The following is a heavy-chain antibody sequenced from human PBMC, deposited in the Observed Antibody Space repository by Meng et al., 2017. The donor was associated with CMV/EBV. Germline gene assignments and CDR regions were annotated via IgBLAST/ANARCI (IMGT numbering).Heavy chain of an antibody. V-gene: IGHV1-69*05. CDR1: VGTFSSYA. D-gene: IGHD6-13*01. CDR3: AREVGGDSSWHDYYYGMDV. Sequence: SVTVSCKASVGTFSSYAISWVRQAPGQGLEWMGGIIPIFGTANYAQKFQGRVTITTDESTSTAYMELSSLRSEDTAVYYCAREVGGDSSWHDYYYGMDVWGQGTTVTVSS. J-gene: IGHJ6*02. CDR2: IIPIFGTA.